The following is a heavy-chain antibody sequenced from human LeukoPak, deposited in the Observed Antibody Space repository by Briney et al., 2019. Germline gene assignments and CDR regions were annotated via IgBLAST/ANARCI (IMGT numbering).Heavy chain of an antibody. V-gene: IGHV1-2*02. D-gene: IGHD5-12*01. Sequence: ASVKVSCKASGYTFTGYYMHWVRQAPGQGLEWMGWINPNSGGTNYAQKFQGRVTMTRDTSISTAYTELSRLRSDDTAVYYCARDMSEWLLTPDDAFDIWGQGTMVTVSS. CDR1: GYTFTGYY. CDR2: INPNSGGT. J-gene: IGHJ3*02. CDR3: ARDMSEWLLTPDDAFDI.